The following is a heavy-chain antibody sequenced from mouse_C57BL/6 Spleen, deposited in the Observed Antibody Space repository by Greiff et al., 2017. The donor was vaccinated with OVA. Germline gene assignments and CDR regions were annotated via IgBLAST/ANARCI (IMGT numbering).Heavy chain of an antibody. CDR2: IWTGGGT. V-gene: IGHV2-9-1*01. Sequence: QVQLQQSGPGLVAPSQSLSITCTVSGFSLTSYAISWVRQPPGKGLEWLGVIWTGGGTNYNSALKSRLSISKENSKNKVVLKKNSLQTDDTARYYCGRKPSYDYDWFAYWGQGTLVTVSA. J-gene: IGHJ3*01. D-gene: IGHD2-4*01. CDR3: GRKPSYDYDWFAY. CDR1: GFSLTSYA.